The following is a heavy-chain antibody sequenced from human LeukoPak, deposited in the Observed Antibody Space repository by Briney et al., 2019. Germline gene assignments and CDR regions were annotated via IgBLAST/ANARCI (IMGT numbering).Heavy chain of an antibody. J-gene: IGHJ6*03. Sequence: SETLSLTCSVSGGSISSYYWSWIRQPPGKALEWIGYIYYNGNTNYNPSLQSRVTISLDTSKNQFSLKLTSVTAADTAVYYCAKYGDRYYYMDVWGKGTTVTVSS. D-gene: IGHD4-17*01. CDR3: AKYGDRYYYMDV. CDR1: GGSISSYY. V-gene: IGHV4-59*01. CDR2: IYYNGNT.